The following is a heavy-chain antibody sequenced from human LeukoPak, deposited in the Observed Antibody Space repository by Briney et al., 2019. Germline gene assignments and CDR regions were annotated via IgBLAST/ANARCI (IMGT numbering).Heavy chain of an antibody. CDR2: TYTSGST. CDR1: GGSISSGSYY. V-gene: IGHV4-61*02. CDR3: ARDPLIGTLLYQGSYGMDV. Sequence: PSQTLSLTCTVSGGSISSGSYYWGWIRQPAGKGLEWIGRTYTSGSTNYNPSLKSRVTISVDTSKNQFSLKLSSVTAADTAVYYCARDPLIGTLLYQGSYGMDVWGQGTTVTVSS. D-gene: IGHD1-20*01. J-gene: IGHJ6*02.